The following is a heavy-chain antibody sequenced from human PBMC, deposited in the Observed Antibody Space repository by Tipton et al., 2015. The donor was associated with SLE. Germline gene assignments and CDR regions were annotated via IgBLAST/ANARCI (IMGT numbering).Heavy chain of an antibody. CDR2: IRSDGSDK. Sequence: GSLRLSCAASGFTFSAFGMHWVRQTPGKGLEWVAFIRSDGSDKNYADSVKGRFTISRDNSKNTLFLQMNSLRPEDTGVYYCPKQSSWLAFDYWGQGTLVTVSS. J-gene: IGHJ4*02. V-gene: IGHV3-30*02. D-gene: IGHD6-13*01. CDR3: PKQSSWLAFDY. CDR1: GFTFSAFG.